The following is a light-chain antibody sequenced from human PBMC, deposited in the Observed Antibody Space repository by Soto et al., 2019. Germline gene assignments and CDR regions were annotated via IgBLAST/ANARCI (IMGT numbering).Light chain of an antibody. CDR2: SNN. J-gene: IGLJ2*01. Sequence: QSVLTQPPSASGTPGQRVTISCSGSSSNIGSNTVNWYQQLPGTAPKLLIYSNNQRPSGVPDRFSGSKSGTSASLAISGLQSEDEADCYCAAWDDSLNGPDVVFGGGTKLTVL. CDR1: SSNIGSNT. V-gene: IGLV1-44*01. CDR3: AAWDDSLNGPDVV.